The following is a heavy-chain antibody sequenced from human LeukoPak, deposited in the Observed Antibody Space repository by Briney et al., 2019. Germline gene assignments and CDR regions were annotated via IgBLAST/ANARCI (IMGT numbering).Heavy chain of an antibody. Sequence: SETLSLTCSISGGSISSHYWHWIRQPPGKGLEWIGYIYYTGTTNYNPSLKSRVSISIDTSKNQFSLILTSVTAADTAVYYCASQARLGEFAFDIWGQGTMVTVSS. D-gene: IGHD3-16*01. CDR2: IYYTGTT. CDR1: GGSISSHY. V-gene: IGHV4-59*11. J-gene: IGHJ3*02. CDR3: ASQARLGEFAFDI.